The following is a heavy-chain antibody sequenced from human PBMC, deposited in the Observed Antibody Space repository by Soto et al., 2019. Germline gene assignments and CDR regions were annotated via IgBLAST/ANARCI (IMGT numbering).Heavy chain of an antibody. CDR3: AGSPEWTYALTQLVITTFGFC. Sequence: QVQLVQSGAEVKKPGSSVKVSCKASGGTFSSYAISWVRQAPGQGLEWMGGMSPRFGATNYAQKFQGRGTSTADESTRTGYMVLNTLRSEDTAMDYCAGSPEWTYALTQLVITTFGFCWGQGTLVTVS. J-gene: IGHJ4*02. CDR1: GGTFSSYA. CDR2: MSPRFGAT. V-gene: IGHV1-69*01. D-gene: IGHD3-9*01.